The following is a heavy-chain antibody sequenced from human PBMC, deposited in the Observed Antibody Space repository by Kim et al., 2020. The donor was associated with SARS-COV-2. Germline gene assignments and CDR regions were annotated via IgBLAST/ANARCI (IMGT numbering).Heavy chain of an antibody. D-gene: IGHD6-19*01. CDR3: AKDHESSSVLDAFDI. V-gene: IGHV3-23*01. J-gene: IGHJ3*02. Sequence: DSVKGRFTISRDNSKNTLYLQMNSLRAEDTAVYYCAKDHESSSVLDAFDIWGQVTMVTVSS.